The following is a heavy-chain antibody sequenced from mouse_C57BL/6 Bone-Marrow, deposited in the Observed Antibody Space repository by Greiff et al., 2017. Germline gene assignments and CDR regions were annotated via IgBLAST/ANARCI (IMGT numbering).Heavy chain of an antibody. V-gene: IGHV5-4*01. CDR1: GFTFSSYA. CDR2: ISDGGSYT. J-gene: IGHJ4*01. CDR3: ARGGGLWYYSIDY. Sequence: EVHLVESGGGLVKPGGSLTISCAASGFTFSSYAMSWVRQTPETRLEWVATISDGGSYTSYPDIVKGRFTISRYNAKNNLYLQMSHLKSEDTAMYYWARGGGLWYYSIDYWGQGTSVTVSS. D-gene: IGHD1-1*02.